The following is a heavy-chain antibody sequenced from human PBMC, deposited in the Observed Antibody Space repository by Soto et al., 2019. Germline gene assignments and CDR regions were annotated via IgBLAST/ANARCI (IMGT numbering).Heavy chain of an antibody. J-gene: IGHJ6*02. CDR3: ARAISSGGRFSGMDV. CDR2: ITPVLDMA. V-gene: IGHV1-69*02. D-gene: IGHD3-16*01. Sequence: QVQLVQSGAEVKKPGSSVRVSCKASGGTFRSNTLSWVRQAPGQGLEWMGRITPVLDMADYEQKFQDRLTITADKSTTTVYMELGSLRSEDTAIYYCARAISSGGRFSGMDVWGQGTTVTVSS. CDR1: GGTFRSNT.